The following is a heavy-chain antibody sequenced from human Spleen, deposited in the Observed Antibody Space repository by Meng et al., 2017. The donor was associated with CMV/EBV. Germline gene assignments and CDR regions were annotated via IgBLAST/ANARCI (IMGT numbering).Heavy chain of an antibody. CDR1: GFTFSSYA. CDR2: ISGSGGST. Sequence: GESLKISCAASGFTFSSYAMSWVRQAPGKGLEWVSAISGSGGSTYYADSVKGRFTISRDNSKNSVYLQMNTLRPEDTAVYYCARDLIYSSGWYDFDYWGQGTLVTVSS. D-gene: IGHD6-19*01. CDR3: ARDLIYSSGWYDFDY. V-gene: IGHV3-23*01. J-gene: IGHJ4*02.